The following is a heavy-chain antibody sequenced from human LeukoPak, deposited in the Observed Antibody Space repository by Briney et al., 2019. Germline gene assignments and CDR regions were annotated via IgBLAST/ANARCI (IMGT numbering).Heavy chain of an antibody. CDR3: ARRSLKKTTFDY. D-gene: IGHD1-1*01. J-gene: IGHJ4*02. CDR1: GYTFTSYD. Sequence: VSVKVSCKASGYTFTSYDINWVRQATGQGLEWMGWMNPNSGNTGYAQKFQGRVTMTRNTSISTAYMELSSLRSEDTAVYYCARRSLKKTTFDYWGQGTLVTVSS. CDR2: MNPNSGNT. V-gene: IGHV1-8*01.